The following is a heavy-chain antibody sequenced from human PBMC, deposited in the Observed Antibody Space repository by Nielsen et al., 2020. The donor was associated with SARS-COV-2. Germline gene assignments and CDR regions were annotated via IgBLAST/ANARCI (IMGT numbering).Heavy chain of an antibody. CDR3: ARHMLTTGVAGSFDF. Sequence: KVSCKGSGYSFTNYWISWVRQMPGTGLEWMGRIDPSDSYTTYSPSFQGHVTVSVDKPTRTAYLQWGSLKASDTAMYYCARHMLTTGVAGSFDFWGQGTLVTVSS. J-gene: IGHJ4*02. V-gene: IGHV5-10-1*01. CDR1: GYSFTNYW. D-gene: IGHD6-19*01. CDR2: IDPSDSYT.